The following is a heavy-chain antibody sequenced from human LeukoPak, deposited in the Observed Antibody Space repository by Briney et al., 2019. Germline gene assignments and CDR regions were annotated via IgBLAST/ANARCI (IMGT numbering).Heavy chain of an antibody. D-gene: IGHD6-19*01. CDR1: GLTFSSSW. CDR2: INSDGSNT. CDR3: ARAVSGWQAIDY. V-gene: IGHV3-74*01. Sequence: GGSLRLSCAASGLTFSSSWMYWVRQAPGKGLVWVSDINSDGSNTRYADSVRGRFTISRDNAKEMVHLQMNSLRAEDTAVYYCARAVSGWQAIDYWGQGTPVTVSS. J-gene: IGHJ4*02.